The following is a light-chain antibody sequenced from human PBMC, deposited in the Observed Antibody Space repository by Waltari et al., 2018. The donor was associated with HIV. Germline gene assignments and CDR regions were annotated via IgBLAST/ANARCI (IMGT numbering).Light chain of an antibody. CDR2: GAS. J-gene: IGKJ3*01. Sequence: IALTQFPGTLSLSPGEMATLSCRASHSVSSSYLAWYQQNPGQAPRLLIYGASSRATGIPDRFSGSGSGTDFTLTISRLEPEDFAVYYCQQYGSSFTFGPGTKVDIK. CDR3: QQYGSSFT. CDR1: HSVSSSY. V-gene: IGKV3-20*01.